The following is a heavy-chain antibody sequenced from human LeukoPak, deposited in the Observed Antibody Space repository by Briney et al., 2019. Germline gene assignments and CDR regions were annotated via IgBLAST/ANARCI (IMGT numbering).Heavy chain of an antibody. V-gene: IGHV3-23*01. J-gene: IGHJ3*02. CDR2: ISGSGGGR. Sequence: GGSLRLSCAASGFTFSSYAMTWVRQAPGKGLEWVSTISGSGGGRYYADSVKGRFTISRDNSKNTVYLQMSSLRAGDTAVYHCSNAFAATGPGGAFDIWGQGTMVTVSS. CDR3: SNAFAATGPGGAFDI. CDR1: GFTFSSYA. D-gene: IGHD2-15*01.